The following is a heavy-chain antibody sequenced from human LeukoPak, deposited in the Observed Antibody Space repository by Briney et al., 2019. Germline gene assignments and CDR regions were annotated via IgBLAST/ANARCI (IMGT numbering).Heavy chain of an antibody. CDR2: ISSSSSYI. V-gene: IGHV3-21*01. D-gene: IGHD2-8*01. CDR3: ARDQYCTNGLCYWYFDL. CDR1: GFTFSSYS. Sequence: GGSLRLFCAASGFTFSSYSMNWVRQAPGKGLEWVSSISSSSSYIYYADSVKGRFTISRDNAKNSLYLQMNSLRAEDTAVYYCARDQYCTNGLCYWYFDLWGRGTLVTVSS. J-gene: IGHJ2*01.